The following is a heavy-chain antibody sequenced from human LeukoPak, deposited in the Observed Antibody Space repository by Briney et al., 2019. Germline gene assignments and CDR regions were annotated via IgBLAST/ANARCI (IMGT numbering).Heavy chain of an antibody. CDR3: ARHIDAYSFVFDY. V-gene: IGHV4-34*01. Sequence: SETLSLTRAVYGGSFSGYYWSWMRQPPGKGLEWVGEINHRGSTNYNPSLKSRDTISVDTSKNQSSLKLSSVTAADTAVYYCARHIDAYSFVFDYWGQGTLVTVSS. CDR2: INHRGST. J-gene: IGHJ4*02. D-gene: IGHD3-16*01. CDR1: GGSFSGYY.